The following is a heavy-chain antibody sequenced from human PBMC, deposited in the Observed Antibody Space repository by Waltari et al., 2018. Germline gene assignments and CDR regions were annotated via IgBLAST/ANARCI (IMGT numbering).Heavy chain of an antibody. D-gene: IGHD2-8*01. Sequence: EVQLVESGGGLVQPGGSLRLSCAASGFTFSGYWMSWVRQTPGKGLEWVGNIKPDGTEQYYVDSVKGRFTISRDNAKNSLYLQMNSLRAEDTAVYYCVTMGLAHAFDIWGQGTMVTVSS. CDR3: VTMGLAHAFDI. V-gene: IGHV3-7*01. J-gene: IGHJ3*02. CDR1: GFTFSGYW. CDR2: IKPDGTEQ.